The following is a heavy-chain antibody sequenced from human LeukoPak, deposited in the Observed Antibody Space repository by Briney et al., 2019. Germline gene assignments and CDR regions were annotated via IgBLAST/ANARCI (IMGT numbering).Heavy chain of an antibody. D-gene: IGHD2-15*01. V-gene: IGHV3-23*01. CDR1: GFTFSSYA. J-gene: IGHJ6*02. Sequence: GRSLRLSCAASGFTFSSYAMSWVRQAPGKGLEWVSAISGSGGSTYYADSVKGRFTISRDNSKNTLYLQMNSLRAEDTAVYYCATGTPSYYYYYGMDVWGQGTTVTVSS. CDR3: ATGTPSYYYYYGMDV. CDR2: ISGSGGST.